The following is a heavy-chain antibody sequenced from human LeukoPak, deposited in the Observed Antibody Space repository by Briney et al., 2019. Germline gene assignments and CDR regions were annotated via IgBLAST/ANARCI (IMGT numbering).Heavy chain of an antibody. Sequence: GGSLRLSCAASGFTFSSYSMNWVRQAPGKGLEWVSSISSSSSYIYYADSVKGRFTISRDNAKNSLYLQMNSLRAEDTAVYYCARGAMRGYYYGSELFDYWGQGTLVTVSS. D-gene: IGHD3-10*01. V-gene: IGHV3-21*01. CDR2: ISSSSSYI. J-gene: IGHJ4*02. CDR1: GFTFSSYS. CDR3: ARGAMRGYYYGSELFDY.